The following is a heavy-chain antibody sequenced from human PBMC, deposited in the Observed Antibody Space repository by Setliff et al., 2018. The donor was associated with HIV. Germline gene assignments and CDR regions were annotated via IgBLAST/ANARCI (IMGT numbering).Heavy chain of an antibody. CDR1: GGSISSSNR. Sequence: SETLSLTCAVSGGSISSSNRWSWVRQPPGKGLEWIGSLYGHSSTYYTKSLWGRVTISADTSQNQFSLRLSSVTALDTAVYYYARGDYYAAGACDIWGQGTMVTVSS. CDR3: ARGDYYAAGACDI. J-gene: IGHJ3*02. V-gene: IGHV4-4*02. D-gene: IGHD3-10*01. CDR2: LYGHSST.